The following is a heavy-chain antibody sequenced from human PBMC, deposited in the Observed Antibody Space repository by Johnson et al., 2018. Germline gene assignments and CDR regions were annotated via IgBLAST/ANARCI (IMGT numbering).Heavy chain of an antibody. V-gene: IGHV4-59*01. Sequence: QVQLRESGPGLVKPSETLSLTCSVSGGSISSYYWSWIRQPPGKGQAWIGYIYNSGNTNYNPSLKSRVTISVDTSKNQFSLKLSSVTAADTAVYYCGSSGWYGQYFQHWGQGTLVTVSS. CDR1: GGSISSYY. D-gene: IGHD6-19*01. CDR3: GSSGWYGQYFQH. CDR2: IYNSGNT. J-gene: IGHJ1*01.